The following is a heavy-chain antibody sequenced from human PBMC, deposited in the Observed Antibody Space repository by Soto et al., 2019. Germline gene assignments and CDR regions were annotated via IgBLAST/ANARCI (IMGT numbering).Heavy chain of an antibody. CDR1: GFTFSSYS. CDR2: ISGSGGST. V-gene: IGHV3-23*01. CDR3: AKDPVVGTRRAFDI. J-gene: IGHJ3*02. Sequence: HPGGSLRLSCAASGFTFSSYSMNWARQAPGKGLEWVSAISGSGGSTYYADSVKGRFTISRDNSKNTLYLQMNSLRAEDKAVYYCAKDPVVGTRRAFDIWGQGTMVTVSS. D-gene: IGHD1-26*01.